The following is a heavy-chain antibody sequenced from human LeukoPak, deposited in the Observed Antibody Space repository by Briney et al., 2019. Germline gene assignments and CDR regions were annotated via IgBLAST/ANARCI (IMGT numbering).Heavy chain of an antibody. CDR2: ISGSGGST. CDR1: GFTFSSYA. D-gene: IGHD3-22*01. V-gene: IGHV3-23*01. Sequence: GGSLRLSCAASGFTFSSYAMSWVRQAPGKGLEWVSAISGSGGSTYYADSVKGRFTISRDNSKNTLYLQMNSLKTEDTAEYYCTPDELLLRRDYWGQGTLVTVSS. CDR3: TPDELLLRRDY. J-gene: IGHJ4*02.